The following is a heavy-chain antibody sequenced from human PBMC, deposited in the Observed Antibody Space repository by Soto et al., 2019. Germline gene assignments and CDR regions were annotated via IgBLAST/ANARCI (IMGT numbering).Heavy chain of an antibody. V-gene: IGHV4-59*01. J-gene: IGHJ6*02. CDR2: IYYSGST. Sequence: PSETLSLTCTVSGGSISSYYWSWIRQPPGKGLEWIGYIYYSGSTNYNPSLKSRVTISVDTSKNQFSLKLSSVTAADTAVYYCARANGGGAGTDTVYYYYYGMDVWGQGTTVTVSS. D-gene: IGHD1-1*01. CDR1: GGSISSYY. CDR3: ARANGGGAGTDTVYYYYYGMDV.